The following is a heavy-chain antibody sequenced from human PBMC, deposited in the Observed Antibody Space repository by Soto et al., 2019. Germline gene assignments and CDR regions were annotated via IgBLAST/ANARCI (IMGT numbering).Heavy chain of an antibody. V-gene: IGHV1-46*01. Sequence: ASVKVSCKASGYIFTNYYIHWVRQAPGQGLEWMAIINPLPTSGSTNYAQKFQGRVTVTRDTSTSTVYLELSSLRSDVTAVYYCARDLAAAAYWGQGTLVTVSS. CDR3: ARDLAAAAY. D-gene: IGHD6-13*01. J-gene: IGHJ4*02. CDR2: INPLPTSGST. CDR1: GYIFTNYY.